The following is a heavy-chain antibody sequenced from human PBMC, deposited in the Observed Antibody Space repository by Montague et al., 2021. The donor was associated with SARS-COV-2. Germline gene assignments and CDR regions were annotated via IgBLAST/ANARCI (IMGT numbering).Heavy chain of an antibody. D-gene: IGHD6-19*01. J-gene: IGHJ4*02. V-gene: IGHV4-61*02. CDR1: GGSISSGVYY. CDR2: ISMTGST. CDR3: ARDIAVADLFEI. Sequence: TLSLTCTVSGGSISSGVYYWTWTRQPAGKGLEWIGRISMTGSTNYXXXLKSRVTISVDTSKNQFSLKLSSVTAADTAVYYCARDIAVADLFEIWGQGT.